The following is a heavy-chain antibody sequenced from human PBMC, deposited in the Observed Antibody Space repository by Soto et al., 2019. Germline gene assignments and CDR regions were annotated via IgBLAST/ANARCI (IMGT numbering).Heavy chain of an antibody. V-gene: IGHV1-18*01. CDR3: ARDTAAPGATGGRGFDY. D-gene: IGHD1-26*01. CDR1: GYTFTSYG. J-gene: IGHJ4*02. CDR2: ISAYNGNT. Sequence: QVQLVQSGAEVKKPGASVKVSCKASGYTFTSYGISWVRQAPGQGLEWMGWISAYNGNTNYAQKLQGRVTMTTDTSTSTAYMELRSLRSDDTAVYYCARDTAAPGATGGRGFDYWGQGTLVTVSS.